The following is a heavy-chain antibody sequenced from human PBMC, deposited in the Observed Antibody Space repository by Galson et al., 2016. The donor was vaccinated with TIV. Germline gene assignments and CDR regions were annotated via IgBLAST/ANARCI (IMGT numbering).Heavy chain of an antibody. CDR3: TRDGRGNWKYVDYFDY. J-gene: IGHJ4*02. Sequence: SLRLSCAASGFTFDSYTFLWVRQTPGKGLEWVAIISHDGNNKDFADSVQGRFTISRDSSKNTVFLQMNSLRLEDTAVYYCTRDGRGNWKYVDYFDYWGQGTLVTVSS. D-gene: IGHD1-7*01. CDR1: GFTFDSYT. V-gene: IGHV3-30-3*01. CDR2: ISHDGNNK.